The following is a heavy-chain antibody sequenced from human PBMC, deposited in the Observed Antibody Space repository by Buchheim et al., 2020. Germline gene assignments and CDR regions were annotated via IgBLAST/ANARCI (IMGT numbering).Heavy chain of an antibody. J-gene: IGHJ4*02. CDR2: ISYDGSNK. Sequence: QVQLVESGGGVVQPGRSLRLSCAASGFTFSSYGMHWVRQAPGKGLEWVAVISYDGSNKYYADSVKGRFTISRDNSKNTLYLQMNSLRAEDTAVYYCAKDQDFRIAVAGRDYWGQGTL. D-gene: IGHD6-19*01. V-gene: IGHV3-30*18. CDR1: GFTFSSYG. CDR3: AKDQDFRIAVAGRDY.